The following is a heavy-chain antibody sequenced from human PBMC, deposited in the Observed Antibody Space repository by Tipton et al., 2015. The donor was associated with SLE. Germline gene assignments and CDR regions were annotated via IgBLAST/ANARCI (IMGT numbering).Heavy chain of an antibody. CDR1: DGSFGSYY. D-gene: IGHD1/OR15-1a*01. J-gene: IGHJ3*01. V-gene: IGHV4-59*01. Sequence: TLSLTCTVSDGSFGSYYWSRIRQPPGKGLEWIGHIYYSGDTNYNPSLKSRVTMSIDTSKNQFSLSVNSVTAADTAVYYCARGPANTWRAFDVWAQGTMVTVSS. CDR3: ARGPANTWRAFDV. CDR2: IYYSGDT.